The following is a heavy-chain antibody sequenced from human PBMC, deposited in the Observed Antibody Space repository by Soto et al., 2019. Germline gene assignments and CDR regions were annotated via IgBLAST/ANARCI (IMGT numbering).Heavy chain of an antibody. V-gene: IGHV4-31*03. CDR2: IYYSGST. D-gene: IGHD3-3*01. Sequence: QVQLQESGPGLVKPSQTLSLTCTVSGGSISSAGYYWTWIRQHPGKGLEWIGFIYYSGSTYYNPSLERRAAISIDTSKNQFSLNLSSVTAADTAVYYCARVLTIFGVVINRLIDYWGQGTLVTVSS. CDR1: GGSISSAGYY. J-gene: IGHJ4*02. CDR3: ARVLTIFGVVINRLIDY.